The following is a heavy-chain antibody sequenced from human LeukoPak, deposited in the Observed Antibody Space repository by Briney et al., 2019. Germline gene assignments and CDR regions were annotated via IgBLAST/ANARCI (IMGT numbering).Heavy chain of an antibody. CDR2: INTNTGNP. Sequence: ASVKVSCKASGYTFTNYGMNWVRQAPGQGLEWMGWINTNTGNPTYAQGFTGRFVFSLDTSVSTAYLQISSLEAEETAVYYCAANKRGVPFDIWGQGTMVTVSS. D-gene: IGHD1-1*01. CDR3: AANKRGVPFDI. V-gene: IGHV7-4-1*02. J-gene: IGHJ3*02. CDR1: GYTFTNYG.